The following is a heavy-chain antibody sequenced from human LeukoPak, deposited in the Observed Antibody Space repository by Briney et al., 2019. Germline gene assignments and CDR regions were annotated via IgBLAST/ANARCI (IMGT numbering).Heavy chain of an antibody. CDR1: GFTFSDYY. Sequence: GGSLRLSCAASGFTFSDYYMSWIRQAPGKGLEWVSYISSSGSTIYYADSVKGRFTISRDNAKNSLYLQMNSLRAEDTAVYYCARDRIRYSGYDSVGYWGQGTLVTVSS. D-gene: IGHD5-12*01. J-gene: IGHJ4*02. V-gene: IGHV3-11*04. CDR2: ISSSGSTI. CDR3: ARDRIRYSGYDSVGY.